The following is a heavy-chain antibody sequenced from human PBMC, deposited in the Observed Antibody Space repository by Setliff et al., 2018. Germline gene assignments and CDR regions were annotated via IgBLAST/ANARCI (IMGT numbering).Heavy chain of an antibody. V-gene: IGHV3-21*01. Sequence: SLRLSCAASTFTLGTYSMHWVRQAPGKGLAWVSSISPYSDYIYYADSVKGRFTISRDNSKNTLYLQMNSLRAEDTAVYYCARDSPNCSSTSCYGGLGYYYMDVWGKGTTVTVSS. CDR1: TFTLGTYS. CDR2: ISPYSDYI. CDR3: ARDSPNCSSTSCYGGLGYYYMDV. J-gene: IGHJ6*03. D-gene: IGHD2-2*01.